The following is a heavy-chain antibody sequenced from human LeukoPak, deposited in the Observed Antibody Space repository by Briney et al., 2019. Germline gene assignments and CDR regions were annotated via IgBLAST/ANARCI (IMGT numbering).Heavy chain of an antibody. V-gene: IGHV6-1*01. CDR2: AYYRSKWYN. Sequence: SQTLSLTCALSGDIFSSNSAAWNWIRQSPSRGLEWLGTAYYRSKWYNDYAVSVKSRITINPDTSKNQFSLQLNSVTPEDTAVYYCARAVAGTRRFDYWGQGTLVTVSS. CDR3: ARAVAGTRRFDY. CDR1: GDIFSSNSAA. J-gene: IGHJ4*02. D-gene: IGHD6-19*01.